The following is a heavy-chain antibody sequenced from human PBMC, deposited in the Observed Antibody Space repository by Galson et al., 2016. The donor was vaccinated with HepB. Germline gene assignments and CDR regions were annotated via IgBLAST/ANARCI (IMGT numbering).Heavy chain of an antibody. CDR3: ARVTLTTGLADS. Sequence: SETLSLTCAVYNGSFNDDYWSWFRQPPGKGLEWIGEINRRGTTKNNTSLKGRVPISLDMSKKEVSLQVTSVTAADTAIYYCARVTLTTGLADSWGQGILVSVSS. CDR2: INRRGTT. CDR1: NGSFNDDY. J-gene: IGHJ4*02. V-gene: IGHV4-34*01. D-gene: IGHD4-17*01.